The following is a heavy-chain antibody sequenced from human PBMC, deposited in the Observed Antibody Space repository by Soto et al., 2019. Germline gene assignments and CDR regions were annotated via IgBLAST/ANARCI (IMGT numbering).Heavy chain of an antibody. V-gene: IGHV1-18*04. CDR3: ARVGRQSYYDGFPVY. D-gene: IGHD3-22*01. CDR1: GYTFTSYA. Sequence: SVKVSCKASGYTFTSYAISWVRQAPGQGLEWMGWISAYNGNTNYAQQLQGRVTMTTDTSTSTAYMELRSLRSDDTAVYYCARVGRQSYYDGFPVYWGQVTLVTLSS. CDR2: ISAYNGNT. J-gene: IGHJ4*02.